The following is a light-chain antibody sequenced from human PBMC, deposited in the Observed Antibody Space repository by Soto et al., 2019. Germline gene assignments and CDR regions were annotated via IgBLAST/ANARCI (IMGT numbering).Light chain of an antibody. V-gene: IGKV3-15*01. CDR2: RAS. CDR1: QNIYSN. CDR3: LQYHNLWA. Sequence: IVMTPSPATLSVSPGDRATMSCRASQNIYSNVAWYKQRPGQAPRILIYRASTRAPGIPARFSGSGSGTEFTLTLSSLQSEDFTVYACLQYHNLWAFGKGTKVDI. J-gene: IGKJ1*01.